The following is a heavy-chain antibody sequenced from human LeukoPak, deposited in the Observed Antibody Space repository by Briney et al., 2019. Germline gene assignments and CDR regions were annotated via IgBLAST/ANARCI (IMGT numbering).Heavy chain of an antibody. D-gene: IGHD3-3*01. CDR2: IYTSGST. Sequence: SETLSLTCTVSGGSISSGSYYWSWIRQPAGRGLEWIGRIYTSGSTNYNPSLKSRVTISVDTSKNQFSLKLSSVTAADTAVYYCARDAWSPENWFDPWGQGTLVTVSS. J-gene: IGHJ5*02. CDR3: ARDAWSPENWFDP. V-gene: IGHV4-61*02. CDR1: GGSISSGSYY.